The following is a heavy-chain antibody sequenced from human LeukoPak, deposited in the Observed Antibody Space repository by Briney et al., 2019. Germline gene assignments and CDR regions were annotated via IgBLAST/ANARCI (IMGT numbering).Heavy chain of an antibody. J-gene: IGHJ4*02. CDR1: GFTFSSYG. V-gene: IGHV3-30*18. D-gene: IGHD3-9*01. CDR2: ISYDGSNK. Sequence: GGSLRLSCAASGFTFSSYGMHWVRQAPGKGLERVAVISYDGSNKYYADSVKGRFTISRDNSKNTLYLQMNSLRAEDTAVYYCAKENQMYYDILTGYYQPFFDYWGQGTLVTVSS. CDR3: AKENQMYYDILTGYYQPFFDY.